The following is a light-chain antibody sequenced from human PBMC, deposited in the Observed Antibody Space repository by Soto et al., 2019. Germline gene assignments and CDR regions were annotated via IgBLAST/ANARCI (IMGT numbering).Light chain of an antibody. J-gene: IGLJ1*01. V-gene: IGLV2-14*01. CDR2: EVS. CDR1: SSDVGGYKY. CDR3: SSYTSSSPCV. Sequence: QSALTQPASVSGSPGQSITISCTGTSSDVGGYKYVSWYQQYPGKAPKLMMYEVSNRPSGVSNRFSGSKSGNTAPLTISGLQAEDEADYYCSSYTSSSPCVFGTGTKATVL.